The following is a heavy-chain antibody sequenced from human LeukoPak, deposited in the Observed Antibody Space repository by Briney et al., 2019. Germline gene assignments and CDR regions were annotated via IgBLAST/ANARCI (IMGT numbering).Heavy chain of an antibody. D-gene: IGHD3-10*01. CDR1: GFTFSSYA. CDR3: AREGITMVRGAPFDY. Sequence: LRLSCAASGFTFSSYAMHWVRQAPGKGLEWIGEINHSGSTNYNPSLKSRVTISVDTSKNQFSLKLSSVTAADTAVYYCAREGITMVRGAPFDYWGQGTLVTVSS. J-gene: IGHJ4*02. CDR2: INHSGST. V-gene: IGHV4-34*01.